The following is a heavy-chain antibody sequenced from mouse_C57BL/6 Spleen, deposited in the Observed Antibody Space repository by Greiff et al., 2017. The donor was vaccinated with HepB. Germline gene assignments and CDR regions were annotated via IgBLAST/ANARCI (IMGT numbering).Heavy chain of an antibody. V-gene: IGHV2-3*01. CDR3: AKQGTTVVATSDYFDY. Sequence: VKLEESGPGLVAPSQSLSITCTVSGFSLTSYGVSWVRQPPGKGLEWLGVIWGDGSTNYHSALISRLSISKDNSKSQVFLKLNSLQTDDTATYYCAKQGTTVVATSDYFDYWGQGTTLTVSS. CDR1: GFSLTSYG. J-gene: IGHJ2*01. D-gene: IGHD1-1*01. CDR2: IWGDGST.